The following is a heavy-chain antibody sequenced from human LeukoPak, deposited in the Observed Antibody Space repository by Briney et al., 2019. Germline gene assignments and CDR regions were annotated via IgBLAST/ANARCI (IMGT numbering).Heavy chain of an antibody. D-gene: IGHD3-3*01. CDR1: RYSISSGYY. CDR2: NYHSGST. J-gene: IGHJ4*02. CDR3: AKDDYDFWSGPTYYFDY. V-gene: IGHV4-38-2*02. Sequence: SETLSLTCAVSRYSISSGYYWGWIRQPPGKGLEWIGSNYHSGSTYYNPSLKSRVTISVDTSKNQFSLKMSSVTAADTAVYYCAKDDYDFWSGPTYYFDYWGQGTLVTVSS.